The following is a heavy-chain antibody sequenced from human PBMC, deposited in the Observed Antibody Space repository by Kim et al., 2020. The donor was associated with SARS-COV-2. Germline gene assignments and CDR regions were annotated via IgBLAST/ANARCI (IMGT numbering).Heavy chain of an antibody. CDR1: GGSFSGYY. Sequence: SETLSLTCAVYGGSFSGYYWSWIRQPPGKGLEWIGEINHSGSTNYNPSLKSRVTISVDTSKNQFSLKLSSVTAADTAVYYCARKSGLIVVVPAATYYFY. D-gene: IGHD2-2*01. CDR3: ARKSGLIVVVPAATYYFY. V-gene: IGHV4-34*01. J-gene: IGHJ4*01. CDR2: INHSGST.